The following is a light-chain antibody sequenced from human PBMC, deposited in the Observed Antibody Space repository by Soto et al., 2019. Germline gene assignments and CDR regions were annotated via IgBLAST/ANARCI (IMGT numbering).Light chain of an antibody. CDR2: KAS. Sequence: DIQMTQSPSTLSASVGDRVTIPCRASQSISSWLAWYQLKPGKAPKLLIYKASSLNSGVPSRFSGSGSGTEFTLIISSLQAEDFANYYCQQFHSYPYTFGQGTKLQIK. CDR1: QSISSW. J-gene: IGKJ2*01. V-gene: IGKV1-5*03. CDR3: QQFHSYPYT.